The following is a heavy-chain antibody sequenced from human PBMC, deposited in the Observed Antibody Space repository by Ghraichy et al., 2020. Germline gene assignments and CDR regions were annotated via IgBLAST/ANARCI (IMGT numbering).Heavy chain of an antibody. Sequence: GGSLRLSCAASGFSFSSYAMSWVRQAPGKGLEWVSTFSGSGGKTYNADSAKGRFTISRDNSKNTVYLQMNSLRAEDTAVYYCAKVQGYDGVDDAFDIWGQGTMVTVSS. V-gene: IGHV3-23*01. J-gene: IGHJ3*02. D-gene: IGHD2-15*01. CDR3: AKVQGYDGVDDAFDI. CDR1: GFSFSSYA. CDR2: FSGSGGKT.